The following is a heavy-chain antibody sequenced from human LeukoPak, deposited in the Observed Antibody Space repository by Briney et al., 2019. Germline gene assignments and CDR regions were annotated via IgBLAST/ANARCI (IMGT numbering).Heavy chain of an antibody. V-gene: IGHV3-30-3*01. CDR2: ITYDGAFDGGKA. J-gene: IGHJ6*02. Sequence: GGSLRLSCAASGLSLSDYPMHWVRQAPGKGLEWVTLITYDGAFDGGKAYYADSVKGRFTISKDKSKNALYLQMNSLRAEDTAVYYCAKDQTGYCSSTSCSGMDVWGQGTTVTVSS. CDR3: AKDQTGYCSSTSCSGMDV. D-gene: IGHD2-2*01. CDR1: GLSLSDYP.